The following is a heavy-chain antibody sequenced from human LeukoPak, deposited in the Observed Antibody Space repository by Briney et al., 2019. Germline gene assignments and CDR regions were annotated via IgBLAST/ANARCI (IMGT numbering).Heavy chain of an antibody. CDR3: ARGRKGGTPGYFDY. J-gene: IGHJ4*02. V-gene: IGHV4-30-2*01. CDR2: IYHSGST. D-gene: IGHD1-1*01. CDR1: GGSISSGGYS. Sequence: SETLSLTCAVSGGSISSGGYSWSWIRQPPGKGLEWIGYIYHSGSTYYNPSLKSRVTISVDRSKNQFSLKLSSVTAADTAVYYCARGRKGGTPGYFDYWGQGTLVTVSS.